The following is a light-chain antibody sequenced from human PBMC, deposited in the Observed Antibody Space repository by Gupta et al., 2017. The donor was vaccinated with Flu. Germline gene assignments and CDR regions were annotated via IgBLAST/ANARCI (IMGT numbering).Light chain of an antibody. CDR1: SSDIGSYNY. J-gene: IGLJ2*01. CDR2: GVT. V-gene: IGLV2-14*01. CDR3: SSCISSTTLV. Sequence: QSALTQPASVSGSPGQSITISCTVTSSDIGSYNYVSWYQQNPVQAPKLLIYGVTNRPSGFSDRFSASKSGDTASLTISGLQAEDEADYYCSSCISSTTLVFGGGTKLTVL.